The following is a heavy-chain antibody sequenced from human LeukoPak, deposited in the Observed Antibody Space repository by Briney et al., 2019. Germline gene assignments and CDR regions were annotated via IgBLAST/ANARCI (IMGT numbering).Heavy chain of an antibody. V-gene: IGHV3-20*04. Sequence: GGSLRLSCTASGFTFDDYGMSWVRQAPGKGLEWVSGINWYGGSTGYADSVKGRFTISRDNAKNSLYLQMNSLRAEDTALYYCARGYNWNYQNAFDIWGQGTMVTVSS. CDR1: GFTFDDYG. CDR2: INWYGGST. J-gene: IGHJ3*02. CDR3: ARGYNWNYQNAFDI. D-gene: IGHD1-7*01.